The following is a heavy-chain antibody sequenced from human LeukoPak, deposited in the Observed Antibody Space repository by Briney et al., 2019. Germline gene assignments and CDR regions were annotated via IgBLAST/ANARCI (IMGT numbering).Heavy chain of an antibody. V-gene: IGHV3-15*01. CDR3: TTVRRSGDY. CDR1: GFTFSNAW. CDR2: IKSKSDGGTK. D-gene: IGHD7-27*01. Sequence: GGSLRLSCAASGFTFSNAWMSWVRQAPGKGLEWVGRIKSKSDGGTKDYAAPVKGRFTISSDDSKNTLHLQINSLKSEDTAVYYCTTVRRSGDYWGQGTLVTVSS. J-gene: IGHJ4*02.